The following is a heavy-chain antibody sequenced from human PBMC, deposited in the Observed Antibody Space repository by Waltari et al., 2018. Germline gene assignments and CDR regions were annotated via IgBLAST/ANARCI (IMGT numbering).Heavy chain of an antibody. V-gene: IGHV3-74*01. CDR1: GFTCNSYW. Sequence: EVQLVESGGGLVQPGGSLRLSCAAAGFTCNSYWMHWVRQAPGKGLVWVSRISTDGSSTDYADSVKGRFTISRDNAKNTLYLQLNSLRAEDTAVYYCARGWQSIDYWGQGTLVTVSS. CDR2: ISTDGSST. CDR3: ARGWQSIDY. J-gene: IGHJ4*02.